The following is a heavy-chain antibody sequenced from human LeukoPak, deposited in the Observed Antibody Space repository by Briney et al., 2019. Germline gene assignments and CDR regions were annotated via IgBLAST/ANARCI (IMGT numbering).Heavy chain of an antibody. CDR1: GMSLSDYY. V-gene: IGHV4-34*01. J-gene: IGHJ6*02. D-gene: IGHD4-17*01. CDR3: ARRALDYDDVAYFYARCSDV. Sequence: PSETLSLTCGVSGMSLSDYYWTWISQSPGKGLEWIGEVSHDGDTNYNPSLKSRVSISVDTSNDQFSLKLSSVTAADTGVYYCARRALDYDDVAYFYARCSDVWGQGIKVTVS. CDR2: VSHDGDT.